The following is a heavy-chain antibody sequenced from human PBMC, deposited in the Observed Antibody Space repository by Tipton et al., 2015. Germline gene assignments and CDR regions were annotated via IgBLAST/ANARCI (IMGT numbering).Heavy chain of an antibody. CDR2: VFYTGST. V-gene: IGHV4-59*01. J-gene: IGHJ4*02. Sequence: LSLTCTVSGGSISSEYWSWIRQPPGKGLEWIGHVFYTGSTYYNPSLESRVTISVDTFENQFSLKLSSVTAADTAVYYCARESLLAYYFDYWGQGTLVTVSS. D-gene: IGHD2/OR15-2a*01. CDR1: GGSISSEY. CDR3: ARESLLAYYFDY.